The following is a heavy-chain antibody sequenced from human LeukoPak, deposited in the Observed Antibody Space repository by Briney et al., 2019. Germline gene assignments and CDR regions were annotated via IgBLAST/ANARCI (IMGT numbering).Heavy chain of an antibody. Sequence: SQTLSLTCTVSGGSISSGSYYWSWIRQPAGKGLEWIGRIYTSGSTNYNPSLKSRVTISVDTSENQFSLNLSSVTAADTAVYYCARVKAGGYFDYWGQGTLVTVSS. D-gene: IGHD1-14*01. CDR3: ARVKAGGYFDY. V-gene: IGHV4-61*02. CDR1: GGSISSGSYY. J-gene: IGHJ4*02. CDR2: IYTSGST.